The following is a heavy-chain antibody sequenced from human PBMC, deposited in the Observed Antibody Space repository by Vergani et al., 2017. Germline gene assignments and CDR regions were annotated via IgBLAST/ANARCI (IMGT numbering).Heavy chain of an antibody. D-gene: IGHD3-16*02. Sequence: VQLVESGGGVVQPGGSLRLSCAASGFTFSSYDMHWVRQATGKGLEWVSAIGTAGDTYYPGSVKGRFTISRENAKNSLYLQMNSLRAGDTAVYYCARGAFGGVIDAFDIWGQGTMVTVSS. J-gene: IGHJ3*02. CDR2: IGTAGDT. V-gene: IGHV3-13*01. CDR3: ARGAFGGVIDAFDI. CDR1: GFTFSSYD.